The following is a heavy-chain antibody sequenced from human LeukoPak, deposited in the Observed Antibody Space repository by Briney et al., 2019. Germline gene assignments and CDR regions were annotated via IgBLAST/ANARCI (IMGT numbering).Heavy chain of an antibody. Sequence: GGSPRLSCAASGFTFSSYWMHWVRHAPGKGLVWVSRINSDGSSTSYADSVKGRFTISRDNAKNTLYLQMNSLRAEDTAVYYCARDLGWDRRGCFDYWGQGTLVTVSS. CDR2: INSDGSST. CDR3: ARDLGWDRRGCFDY. J-gene: IGHJ4*02. D-gene: IGHD1-26*01. CDR1: GFTFSSYW. V-gene: IGHV3-74*01.